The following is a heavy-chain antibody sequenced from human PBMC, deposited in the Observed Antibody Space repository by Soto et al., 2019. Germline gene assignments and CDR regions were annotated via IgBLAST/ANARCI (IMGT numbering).Heavy chain of an antibody. CDR1: GFTFSSYA. Sequence: EVQLLESGGGLVQPGGSLRLSCAASGFTFSSYAMSWVRQAPGKGLEWVSAISGSGGSTYYADSVKGRFTISRDNSKNTLYLQMNSLRAEDTAVYYCAKVGGYCSGGSCYLEYFQHWGQGTLVTVSS. V-gene: IGHV3-23*01. CDR3: AKVGGYCSGGSCYLEYFQH. D-gene: IGHD2-15*01. CDR2: ISGSGGST. J-gene: IGHJ1*01.